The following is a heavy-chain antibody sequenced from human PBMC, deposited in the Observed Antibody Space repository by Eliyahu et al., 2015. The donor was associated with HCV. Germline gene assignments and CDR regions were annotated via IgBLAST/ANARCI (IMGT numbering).Heavy chain of an antibody. J-gene: IGHJ6*02. V-gene: IGHV4-34*01. Sequence: QVQLQQWGAGLLKPSETLSLTCAVYGGSFSGYYWSWIRQPPGKGLEWIGEIHPWGNPHQHPSLKSRVTISVDTSKNQFSLKLSSVTAADTAVYYCARGGYCSGGSCYLHYYYGMDVWGQGTTVTVSS. CDR2: IHPWGNP. CDR3: ARGGYCSGGSCYLHYYYGMDV. CDR1: GGSFSGYY. D-gene: IGHD2-15*01.